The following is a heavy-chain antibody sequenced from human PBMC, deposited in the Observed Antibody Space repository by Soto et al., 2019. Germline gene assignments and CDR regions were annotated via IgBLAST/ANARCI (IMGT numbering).Heavy chain of an antibody. CDR2: IIPIFGTA. CDR3: ARESRYCSGGSCYFLPGIDY. Sequence: QVQLVQSGAEVKKPGSSVKVSCKASGGTFSSYAISWVRQAPGQGLEWMGGIIPIFGTANYAQKFQGRVTITADDSTSTAYQELSSLRSEDTAVYYCARESRYCSGGSCYFLPGIDYWGQGTLVTVSS. J-gene: IGHJ4*02. CDR1: GGTFSSYA. D-gene: IGHD2-15*01. V-gene: IGHV1-69*12.